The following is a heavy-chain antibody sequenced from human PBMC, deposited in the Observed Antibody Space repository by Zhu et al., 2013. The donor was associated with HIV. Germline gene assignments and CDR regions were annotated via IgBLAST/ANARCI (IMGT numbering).Heavy chain of an antibody. D-gene: IGHD1-26*01. CDR1: GGTFSSYA. Sequence: QVQLVQSGAEVEKPGSSVKVSCKASGGTFSSYAISWVRQAPGQGLEWMGWINPNSGGTNHAQKFQGRVTMTRDTSISTAYMELSRLRSDDTAVYYCARDVGIVGTTRYYYYMDVWAKGPRSPSP. CDR3: ARDVGIVGTTRYYYYMDV. J-gene: IGHJ6*03. V-gene: IGHV1-2*02. CDR2: INPNSGGT.